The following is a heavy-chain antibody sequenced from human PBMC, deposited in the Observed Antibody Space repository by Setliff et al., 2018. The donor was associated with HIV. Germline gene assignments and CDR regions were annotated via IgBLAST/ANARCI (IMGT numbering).Heavy chain of an antibody. CDR1: GFTFSSYG. Sequence: GGSLRLSCAASGFTFSSYGMHWVRQAPGKGLEWVAVIWYDGSNKYYADSVKGRFTISRDNSKNTVYLQMNSLRAEDTAIYYCARKGRDVDCWGPGTLVTVSS. CDR3: ARKGRDVDC. V-gene: IGHV3-33*01. CDR2: IWYDGSNK. J-gene: IGHJ4*02.